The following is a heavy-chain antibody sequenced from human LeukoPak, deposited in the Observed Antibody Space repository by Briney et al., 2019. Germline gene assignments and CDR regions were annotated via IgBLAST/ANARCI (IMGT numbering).Heavy chain of an antibody. J-gene: IGHJ1*01. Sequence: PGGSLRLSCAASGFTFSSYWMHWVRQAPGKGLVWFSGTNTDGSSTMYADSVKGRFTIARDNAKNTLYLQMNSLRAEDTAVYYCYGANAEHWGQGTLVTVSS. CDR3: YGANAEH. CDR1: GFTFSSYW. D-gene: IGHD4-23*01. V-gene: IGHV3-74*03. CDR2: TNTDGSST.